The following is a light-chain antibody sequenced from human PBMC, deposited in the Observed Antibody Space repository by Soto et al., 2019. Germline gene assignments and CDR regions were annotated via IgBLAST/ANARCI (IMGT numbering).Light chain of an antibody. CDR3: SSYTSSSTSVV. CDR2: DVS. J-gene: IGLJ2*01. CDR1: SSDVGGYNY. Sequence: QPASVSGSPGQSITISCTGTSSDVGGYNYVSWYQQHPGKAPKLMIYDVSNRPSGVSNRFSGSKSGNTASLTISGLQAEDEADYYCSSYTSSSTSVVFGGGTQLTVL. V-gene: IGLV2-14*01.